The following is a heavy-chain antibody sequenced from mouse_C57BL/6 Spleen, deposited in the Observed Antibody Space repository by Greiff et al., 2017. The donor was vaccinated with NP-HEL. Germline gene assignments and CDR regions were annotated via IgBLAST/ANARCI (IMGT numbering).Heavy chain of an antibody. CDR3: ARYGYYGYWYFDV. Sequence: QVQLQQPGAELVKPGASVKISCKASGYAFSSSWMNWVKQRPGKGLEWIGRIYPGDGDTNYNGKFKGKATLTADKSSSTAYMQLSSLTSEDSAVYFCARYGYYGYWYFDVWGTGTTVTVSS. V-gene: IGHV1-82*01. CDR2: IYPGDGDT. D-gene: IGHD2-3*01. J-gene: IGHJ1*03. CDR1: GYAFSSSW.